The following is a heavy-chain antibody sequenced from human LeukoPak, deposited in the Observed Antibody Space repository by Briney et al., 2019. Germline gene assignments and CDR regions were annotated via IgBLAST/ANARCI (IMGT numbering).Heavy chain of an antibody. CDR1: GGTFSSYA. CDR3: ARDATGTPASY. J-gene: IGHJ4*02. V-gene: IGHV1-69*05. CDR2: IIPIFGTA. D-gene: IGHD1-1*01. Sequence: ASVKVSCKAPGGTFSSYAISWVRQAPGQGLEWMGGIIPIFGTANYAQKFQGRVTITTDESTSTAYMELSSLRSEDTAVYYCARDATGTPASYWGQGTLVTVSS.